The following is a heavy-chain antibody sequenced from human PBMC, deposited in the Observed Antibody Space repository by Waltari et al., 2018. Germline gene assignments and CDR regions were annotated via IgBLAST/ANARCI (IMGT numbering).Heavy chain of an antibody. CDR2: INPNSGGT. V-gene: IGHV1-2*06. J-gene: IGHJ6*03. Sequence: QVQLVQSAAEVKKPGASVKVSCKASGYTFTGYYMHWVRQAPGQGLEWMGRINPNSGGTNYAQKFPGRVTMTRDTSISTAYMELSRLRSDDTAVYDCASNPGIAVAGTRDHYYYYYYMDVWGKGTTVTVSS. CDR3: ASNPGIAVAGTRDHYYYYYYMDV. CDR1: GYTFTGYY. D-gene: IGHD6-19*01.